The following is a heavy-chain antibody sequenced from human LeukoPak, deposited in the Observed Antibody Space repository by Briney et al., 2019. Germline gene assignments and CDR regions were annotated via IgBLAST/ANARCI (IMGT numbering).Heavy chain of an antibody. Sequence: KPGGSLRLSCAASGFTFSSYSMNWVRQAPGKGLEWVSSISSSSSYIYYADSVKGRFTISRDIAKNSLYLQMNSLRAEDTAVYYCARDSGYSYGSDYWGQGTLVTVSS. D-gene: IGHD5-18*01. V-gene: IGHV3-21*01. CDR1: GFTFSSYS. J-gene: IGHJ4*02. CDR2: ISSSSSYI. CDR3: ARDSGYSYGSDY.